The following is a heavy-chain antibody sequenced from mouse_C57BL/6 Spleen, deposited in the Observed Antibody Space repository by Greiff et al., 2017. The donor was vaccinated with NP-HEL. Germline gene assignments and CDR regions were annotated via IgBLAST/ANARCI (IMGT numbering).Heavy chain of an antibody. J-gene: IGHJ2*01. CDR2: IRSKSNNYAT. V-gene: IGHV10-1*01. Sequence: EVKVVESGGGLVQPKGSLKLSCAASGFSFNTYAMNWVRQAPGKGLEWVARIRSKSNNYATYYADSVKDRFTISRDDSESMLYLQMNNLKTEDTAMYYCVGEIYSYFDYWGQGTTLTVSS. CDR1: GFSFNTYA. CDR3: VGEIYSYFDY. D-gene: IGHD2-1*01.